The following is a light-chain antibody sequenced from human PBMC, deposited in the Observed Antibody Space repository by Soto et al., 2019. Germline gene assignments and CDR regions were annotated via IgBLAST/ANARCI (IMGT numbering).Light chain of an antibody. CDR3: QQYGSSAPIT. CDR2: AAS. V-gene: IGKV3-20*01. Sequence: EIVLTQSPVTLSLSPGERATLSCRASRSFASSYLGWYQQKPGQAPRLLIYAASTRATGIPDRFSGSGSETDFTLTISRLEPEDFALYYCQQYGSSAPITFGQGTRLEIK. J-gene: IGKJ5*01. CDR1: RSFASSY.